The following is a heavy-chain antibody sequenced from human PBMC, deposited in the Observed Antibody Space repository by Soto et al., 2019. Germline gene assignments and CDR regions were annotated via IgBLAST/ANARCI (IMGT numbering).Heavy chain of an antibody. CDR1: GFTFSTYW. Sequence: GGSLRLSCAASGFTFSTYWMHWVRQAPGKGLVWVSRISSDASNTNYADSVKGRFTISRDNAKNTLYLQMNSLRAEDTAVYYCARANYYDTTNHYVGRFWGQGTLVTVSS. V-gene: IGHV3-74*01. CDR3: ARANYYDTTNHYVGRF. D-gene: IGHD3-22*01. CDR2: ISSDASNT. J-gene: IGHJ4*02.